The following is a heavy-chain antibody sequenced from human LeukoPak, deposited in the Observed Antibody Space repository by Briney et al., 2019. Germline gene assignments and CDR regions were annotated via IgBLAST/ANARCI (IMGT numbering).Heavy chain of an antibody. CDR1: GDSVSSNSGT. Sequence: SQTLSLTCAISGDSVSSNSGTWNWIRQSPSSGLEWLGRTYYRSKWYNDYAVSVNSRLTVNPDTSKNQFSLHLNSVTPEDTAVYYCARGVSSGSLFDQWGQGIPVTVSS. CDR3: ARGVSSGSLFDQ. J-gene: IGHJ4*02. CDR2: TYYRSKWYN. V-gene: IGHV6-1*01. D-gene: IGHD1-26*01.